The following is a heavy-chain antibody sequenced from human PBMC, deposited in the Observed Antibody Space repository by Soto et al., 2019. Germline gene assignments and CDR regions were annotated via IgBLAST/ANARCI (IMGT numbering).Heavy chain of an antibody. CDR1: GGSISSGGYS. CDR3: ARDASSSWHYFDY. J-gene: IGHJ4*02. V-gene: IGHV4-30-2*01. CDR2: IYHSGST. D-gene: IGHD6-13*01. Sequence: QLQLQESGSGLVKPSQTLSLTCAVSGGSISSGGYSWSWIRQPPGKGLEWIGYIYHSGSTYYNPSLKSRVTISVGTSKKHFSLKLSSVTAADTAVYYCARDASSSWHYFDYWGQGTLVTVSS.